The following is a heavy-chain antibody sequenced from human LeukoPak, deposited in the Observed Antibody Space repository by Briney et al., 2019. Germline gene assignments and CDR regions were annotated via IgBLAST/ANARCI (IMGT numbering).Heavy chain of an antibody. CDR2: ISSSSSYI. D-gene: IGHD4-17*01. CDR3: ARQVCGDYVGS. J-gene: IGHJ4*02. V-gene: IGHV3-21*01. Sequence: GGSLRLSCAASGFTFSSYNMNWVRQAPGKGLEWVSSISSSSSYIYYADSVKGRFTISRDNAKNSLYLQMNSLRGEDTAVYYCARQVCGDYVGSWGQGTLVTVSS. CDR1: GFTFSSYN.